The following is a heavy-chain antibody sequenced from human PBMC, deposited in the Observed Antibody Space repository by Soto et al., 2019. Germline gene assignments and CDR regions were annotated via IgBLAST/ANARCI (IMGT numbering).Heavy chain of an antibody. D-gene: IGHD1-1*01. J-gene: IGHJ4*02. V-gene: IGHV3-74*01. Sequence: EVQLVESGGGLVQPGGSLRLSCAASGFTFSTYWMHWVRQAPGKGPVWVSRINSDGSSTNYADSVKGRFTISRDNAKNTLYLKINSLRAEDTAVYYCARAPTGTHYFFDYWGQGALVTVSS. CDR1: GFTFSTYW. CDR3: ARAPTGTHYFFDY. CDR2: INSDGSST.